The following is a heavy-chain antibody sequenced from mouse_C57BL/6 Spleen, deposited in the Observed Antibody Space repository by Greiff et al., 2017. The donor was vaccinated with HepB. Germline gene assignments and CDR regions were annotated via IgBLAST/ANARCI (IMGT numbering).Heavy chain of an antibody. CDR1: GYAFSSSW. Sequence: QVQLQQSGPELVKPGASVKISCKASGYAFSSSWINWVKQRPGKGLEWIGRIYPGDGDTNYNGKFKGKATLTADKSSSTAYMQLSSLTSEDSAVYFCARGTTVFDYWGQGTTLTVSS. CDR3: ARGTTVFDY. CDR2: IYPGDGDT. V-gene: IGHV1-82*01. D-gene: IGHD1-1*01. J-gene: IGHJ2*01.